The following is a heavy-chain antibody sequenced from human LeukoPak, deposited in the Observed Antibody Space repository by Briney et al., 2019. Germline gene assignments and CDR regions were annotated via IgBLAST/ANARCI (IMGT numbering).Heavy chain of an antibody. CDR1: GFTFSSYA. J-gene: IGHJ4*02. Sequence: PGWSLRLSCAASGFTFSSYAMSWVRQTPGKGLEWVSAISGSGGSTDYADSVKGRFTISRDNSKNTLYLQMNSLRAEDTAVYYCAKGTSGWYGDEFDYWGQGTLVAVSS. CDR2: ISGSGGST. CDR3: AKGTSGWYGDEFDY. V-gene: IGHV3-23*01. D-gene: IGHD6-19*01.